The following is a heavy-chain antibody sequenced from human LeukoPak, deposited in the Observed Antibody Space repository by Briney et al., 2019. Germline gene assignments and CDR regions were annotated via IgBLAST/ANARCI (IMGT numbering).Heavy chain of an antibody. Sequence: SETLSLTCTVSGGSVTNYHWSWIRQPAGKGLEWIARFYTGGRTPYPTSLNGRATMSVDPSMNHFSLKLTSVTAADTAIYCATVEVGAVDVFDIWGQGTMVTVSS. D-gene: IGHD1-26*01. CDR2: FYTGGRT. J-gene: IGHJ3*02. V-gene: IGHV4-4*07. CDR3: ATVEVGAVDVFDI. CDR1: GGSVTNYH.